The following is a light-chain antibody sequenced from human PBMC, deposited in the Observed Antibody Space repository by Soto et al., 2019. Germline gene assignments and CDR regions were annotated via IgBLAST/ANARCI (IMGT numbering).Light chain of an antibody. CDR2: NAS. V-gene: IGKV3-20*01. CDR3: QQYSASSPRYT. CDR1: QSVSSNF. J-gene: IGKJ2*01. Sequence: EIVLTQSPGTLSLSPGERATLFCRASQSVSSNFLAWYQQKPGQAPRLLIYNASRRAAGIPDRFSGSGSGTDFTLTISRLEDEDFAVYYCQQYSASSPRYTFGQGTKLEIK.